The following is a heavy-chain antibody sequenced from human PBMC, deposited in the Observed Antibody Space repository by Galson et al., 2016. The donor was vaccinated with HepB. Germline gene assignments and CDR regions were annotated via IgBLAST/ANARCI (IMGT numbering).Heavy chain of an antibody. CDR3: ARADNVGPDSLFMDY. CDR1: GFSLTTSGMC. J-gene: IGHJ4*02. CDR2: VNWDDDK. V-gene: IGHV2-70*20. D-gene: IGHD2-8*01. Sequence: PALVKPTQTVTLTCTFSGFSLTTSGMCVTWVRQSPGKALEWLALVNWDDDKYYTTSLKTRLTISRDTSKNQVVLTVANVDPMDTGTYYCARADNVGPDSLFMDYWGQGTLVTVSS.